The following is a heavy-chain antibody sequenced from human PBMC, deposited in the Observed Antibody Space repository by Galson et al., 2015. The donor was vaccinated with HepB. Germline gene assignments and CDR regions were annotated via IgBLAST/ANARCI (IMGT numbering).Heavy chain of an antibody. CDR3: ARGPITMVRGVIMGGWGYYYYMDV. D-gene: IGHD3-10*01. V-gene: IGHV1-8*01. CDR2: MNPNSGNT. CDR1: GYTFTSYD. Sequence: SVKVSCKASGYTFTSYDINWVRQATGQGLEWMGWMNPNSGNTGYAQKFQGRVTMTRNTSISTAYMELSSLRSEDTAVYYCARGPITMVRGVIMGGWGYYYYMDVWGKGTTATVSS. J-gene: IGHJ6*03.